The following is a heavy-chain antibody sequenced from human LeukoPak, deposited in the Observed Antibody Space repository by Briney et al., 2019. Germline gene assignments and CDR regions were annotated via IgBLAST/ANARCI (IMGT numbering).Heavy chain of an antibody. D-gene: IGHD3-22*01. CDR1: GFTFSSYA. CDR2: ISGSGGST. Sequence: GGSLRLSCAASGFTFSSYAMSWVRQAPGKGLEWVSAISGSGGSTYYADSVKGRFTISRDNSKNTLYLQMNSLRAEDTAVYYCAKSSSYYYDSSGYFQSPSHFDYWGQGTLITVSP. V-gene: IGHV3-23*01. J-gene: IGHJ4*02. CDR3: AKSSSYYYDSSGYFQSPSHFDY.